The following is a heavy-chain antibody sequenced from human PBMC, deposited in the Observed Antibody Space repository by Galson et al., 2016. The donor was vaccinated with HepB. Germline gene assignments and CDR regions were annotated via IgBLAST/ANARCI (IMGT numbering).Heavy chain of an antibody. J-gene: IGHJ4*02. Sequence: TLSLTCTVSGGSINRGHYYWTWIRHLPVRGLEWDGYIFYTGSTHYNPSLESRVSLSVDTSKSQFSLRLTSVTAADTAVYFCGRVRGRLTNYWGQGTLVTVSS. CDR3: GRVRGRLTNY. CDR2: IFYTGST. D-gene: IGHD3-10*01. CDR1: GGSINRGHYY. V-gene: IGHV4-31*03.